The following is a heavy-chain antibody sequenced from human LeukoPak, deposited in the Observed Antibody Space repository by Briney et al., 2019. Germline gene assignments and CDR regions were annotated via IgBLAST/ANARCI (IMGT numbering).Heavy chain of an antibody. Sequence: ASVKVSCTASGYTFTSYPMHWVRQAPGQRLEWMGWINAGNGNTKYSQKFQGRVTITRDTSASTMYTELSSLRSEDTAVYYCAGDDWANNWFDPWGQGTLVTVSS. CDR1: GYTFTSYP. J-gene: IGHJ5*02. V-gene: IGHV1-3*01. CDR2: INAGNGNT. D-gene: IGHD2-21*01. CDR3: AGDDWANNWFDP.